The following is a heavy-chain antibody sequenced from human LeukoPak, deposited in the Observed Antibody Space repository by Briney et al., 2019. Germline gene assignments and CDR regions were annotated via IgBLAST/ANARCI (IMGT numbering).Heavy chain of an antibody. V-gene: IGHV1-2*02. CDR1: GYTFTGYY. CDR3: ARVLRYFDWGPDAFDI. D-gene: IGHD3-9*01. CDR2: INPNSGGT. Sequence: ASVKVSCKASGYTFTGYYIHWVRQAPGQGLEWMGWINPNSGGTNYAQKFQGRVTMTRDTSISTAYMELSRLRSDDTAVYYCARVLRYFDWGPDAFDIWGQGTMVTVSS. J-gene: IGHJ3*02.